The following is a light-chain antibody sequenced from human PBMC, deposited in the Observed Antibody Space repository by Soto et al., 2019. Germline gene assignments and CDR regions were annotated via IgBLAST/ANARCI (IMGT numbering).Light chain of an antibody. CDR1: SSDVGSYNL. CDR2: EVS. V-gene: IGLV2-23*02. Sequence: QSALTQPASVSGSPGQSITISCTGTSSDVGSYNLVSWYQQHPGKAPKLMIYEVSKRPSGVSNRFSGSKSGNTASLTISGLEADDEADYYCCSYAGRVFGGGTKLTVL. CDR3: CSYAGRV. J-gene: IGLJ2*01.